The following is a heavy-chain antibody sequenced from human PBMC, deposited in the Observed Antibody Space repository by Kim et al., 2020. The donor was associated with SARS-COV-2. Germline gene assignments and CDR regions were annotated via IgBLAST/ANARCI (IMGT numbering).Heavy chain of an antibody. D-gene: IGHD2-2*01. V-gene: IGHV4-39*01. CDR1: GGSISSSSYY. CDR3: ANHVVVPAAIILSWFDP. CDR2: IYYSGST. J-gene: IGHJ5*02. Sequence: SETLSLTCTVSGGSISSSSYYWGWIRQPPGKGLEWIGSIYYSGSTYYNPSLKSRVTISVDTSKNQFSLKLSSVTAADTAVYYCANHVVVPAAIILSWFDPWGQGTLVTVSS.